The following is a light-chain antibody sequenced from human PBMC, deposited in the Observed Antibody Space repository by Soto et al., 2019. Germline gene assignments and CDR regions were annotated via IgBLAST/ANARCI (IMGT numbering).Light chain of an antibody. Sequence: IQMTQSPSTVSASVGDRVTITCRASQSLNNWLAWYQQKPGKAPKLLIYDVSSLGSGVPSRFSGSGSGAEFTLTISSLQPDDFATYYCQQYNTNFGGGTRVEIK. CDR2: DVS. CDR3: QQYNTN. CDR1: QSLNNW. J-gene: IGKJ4*01. V-gene: IGKV1-5*01.